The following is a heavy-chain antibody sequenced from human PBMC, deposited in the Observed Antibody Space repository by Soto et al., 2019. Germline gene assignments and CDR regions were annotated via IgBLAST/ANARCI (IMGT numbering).Heavy chain of an antibody. CDR3: AKDLVAGYCSSTSCLPDAFDI. CDR1: GFTFSSYA. V-gene: IGHV3-23*01. Sequence: GSLRLSCAASGFTFSSYAMSWVRQAPGKGLEWVSAISGSGGSTYYADSVKGRFTISRDNSKNTLYLQMNSLRAEDTAVYYCAKDLVAGYCSSTSCLPDAFDIWGQGTMVTVSS. CDR2: ISGSGGST. D-gene: IGHD2-2*01. J-gene: IGHJ3*02.